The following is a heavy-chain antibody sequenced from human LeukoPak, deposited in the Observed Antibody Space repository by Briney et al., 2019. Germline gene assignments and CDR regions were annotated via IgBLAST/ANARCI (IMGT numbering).Heavy chain of an antibody. D-gene: IGHD6-19*01. V-gene: IGHV4-39*01. CDR1: GASVSSGDYY. Sequence: PSETLSLTCTVSGASVSSGDYYWGWIRQPPGMRLEWIGNLYFSGNPYYNPSLNSRVTISVDTSKNQFPLKMRSVTAADTAVYYCARLGSGYPTPDYWGQGTLVTVSS. CDR3: ARLGSGYPTPDY. J-gene: IGHJ4*02. CDR2: LYFSGNP.